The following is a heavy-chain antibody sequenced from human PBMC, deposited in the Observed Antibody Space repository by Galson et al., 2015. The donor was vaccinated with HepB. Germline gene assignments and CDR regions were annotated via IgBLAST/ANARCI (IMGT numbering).Heavy chain of an antibody. D-gene: IGHD2-15*01. J-gene: IGHJ4*02. V-gene: IGHV3-23*01. CDR3: AKEGRVVVAATKTEPSPYYFDY. CDR2: ISGSGGST. CDR1: GFTFSSYA. Sequence: SLRLSCAASGFTFSSYAMSWVRQAPGKGLEWDSAISGSGGSTYYADSVKGRFTISRDNSKNTLYLQMNSLRAEDTAVYYCAKEGRVVVAATKTEPSPYYFDYWGQGTLVTVSS.